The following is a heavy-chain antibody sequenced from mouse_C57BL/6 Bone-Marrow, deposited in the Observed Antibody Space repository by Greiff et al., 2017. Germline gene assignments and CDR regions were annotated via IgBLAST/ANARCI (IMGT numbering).Heavy chain of an antibody. CDR1: GFTFSDFY. J-gene: IGHJ3*01. CDR2: SRNKANDYTT. Sequence: EVNLVESGGGLVQSGRSLRLSCATSGFTFSDFYMEWVRQAPGKGLEWIAASRNKANDYTTEYNASVKGRFIVSRDTSQSILYLQMNALRAEETASYYCARDAVERAYWGQGTLVTVSA. V-gene: IGHV7-1*01. CDR3: ARDAVERAY.